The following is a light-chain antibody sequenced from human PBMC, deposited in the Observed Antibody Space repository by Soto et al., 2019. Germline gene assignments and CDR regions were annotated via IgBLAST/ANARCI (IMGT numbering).Light chain of an antibody. CDR3: QSYDGSLRV. Sequence: QPVLTQPPSVSGAPGQRVTISCTGSSSNIGAGYDVHWYQQLPGRAPKLLIYGNSYRPSGIPDRFSGSKSGTSASLAITGLQAEDEADYYCQSYDGSLRVFGGGTKLTVL. V-gene: IGLV1-40*01. J-gene: IGLJ3*02. CDR2: GNS. CDR1: SSNIGAGYD.